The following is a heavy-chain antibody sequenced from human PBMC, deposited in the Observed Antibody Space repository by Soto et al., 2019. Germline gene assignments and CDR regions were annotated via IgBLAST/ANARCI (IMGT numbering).Heavy chain of an antibody. CDR2: LYYGRSA. CDR3: ALRSMAVVPEY. Sequence: QVQLQESGPGLVKPSETLSLTCPVSGDSISTYYCMWIRQPPGKGLESIGYLYYGRSANYNPSLKSRVTLSVDTSTNQCSLTLSSMTAADTAVYYCALRSMAVVPEYWGQGTLVTVSS. D-gene: IGHD3-22*01. J-gene: IGHJ4*02. V-gene: IGHV4-59*01. CDR1: GDSISTYY.